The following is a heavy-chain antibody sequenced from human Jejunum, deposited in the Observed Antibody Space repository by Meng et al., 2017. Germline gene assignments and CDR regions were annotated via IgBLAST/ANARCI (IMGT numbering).Heavy chain of an antibody. CDR1: GNSISSSIHY. J-gene: IGHJ4*02. V-gene: IGHV4-39*07. Sequence: GSLRLSCSVSGNSISSSIHYWGWIRQPPGKGLEWIVSTHSSGSTYYNPSLKSRVTISLDTSKNQFSLKMSSVTAADTAVYYCARVGAVAGLDHWGQGTLVTFTS. CDR2: THSSGST. D-gene: IGHD6-13*01. CDR3: ARVGAVAGLDH.